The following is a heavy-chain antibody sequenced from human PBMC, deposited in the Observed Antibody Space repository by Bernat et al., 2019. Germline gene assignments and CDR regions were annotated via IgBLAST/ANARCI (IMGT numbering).Heavy chain of an antibody. V-gene: IGHV3-74*01. CDR1: GFTFRYYW. Sequence: EVQLAESGGGLVQPGGSLRLSCSASGFTFRYYWMDWVRQTPRKGTVWVSRININGTTTNYADSVKGRFTMSRDNAKNTVYLQMNSLRAEDTAVYYCVRDPNRRLDYWGQGTQVTVSP. J-gene: IGHJ4*02. CDR2: ININGTTT. CDR3: VRDPNRRLDY. D-gene: IGHD1/OR15-1a*01.